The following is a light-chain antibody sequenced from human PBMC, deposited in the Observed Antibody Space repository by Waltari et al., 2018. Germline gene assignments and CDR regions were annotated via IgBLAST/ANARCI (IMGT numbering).Light chain of an antibody. Sequence: EIVLTQSPATLSLSPGERATLSCRASQSVSSYLAWFQQKPGQAPRLLIYDASTRATGIPARFSGSGSATDFTLTISSLEPEDVAVYYCQQRSNWPPLTFGGGTKVEIK. CDR3: QQRSNWPPLT. V-gene: IGKV3-11*01. CDR1: QSVSSY. CDR2: DAS. J-gene: IGKJ4*01.